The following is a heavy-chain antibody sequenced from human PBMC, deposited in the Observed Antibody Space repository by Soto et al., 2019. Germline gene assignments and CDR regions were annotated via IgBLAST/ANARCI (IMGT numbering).Heavy chain of an antibody. J-gene: IGHJ5*02. CDR2: MNPNSGNT. Sequence: ASVKVACKASGYTFTSYDINWVRQATGQGLEWMGWMNPNSGNTGYAQKFQGRVTMTRNTSISTAYMELGSLRSEDTAVYYCARGPQGSSVVDPWGQGNLVRVSA. CDR1: GYTFTSYD. V-gene: IGHV1-8*01. CDR3: ARGPQGSSVVDP. D-gene: IGHD6-25*01.